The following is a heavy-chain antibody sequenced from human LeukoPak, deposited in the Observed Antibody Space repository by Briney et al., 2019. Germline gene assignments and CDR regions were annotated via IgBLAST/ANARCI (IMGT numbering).Heavy chain of an antibody. Sequence: SETLSLTCAVYGGSFSGYYWSWIRQPPGKGREWIGEINHSGSTNYNPSLKSRVTISVDTSKNQFSLKLSSVAAADTAVYYCARGGNDLEGYYMDVWGKGTTVTVSS. V-gene: IGHV4-34*01. D-gene: IGHD2-21*02. CDR3: ARGGNDLEGYYMDV. J-gene: IGHJ6*03. CDR1: GGSFSGYY. CDR2: INHSGST.